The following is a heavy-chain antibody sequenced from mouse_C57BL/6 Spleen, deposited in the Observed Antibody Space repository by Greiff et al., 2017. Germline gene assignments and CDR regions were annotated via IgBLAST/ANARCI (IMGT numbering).Heavy chain of an antibody. Sequence: QVQLQQSGAELVKPGASVKLSCTASGYTFTSYCMHWVQQRPGQGLEWLGMIYPNSGSTNYNEKFKSKATLTVDKSSSTAYMQLSSLTSEDSAVYYCAGGGVTTVVAPFAYWGQGTLVTVSA. J-gene: IGHJ3*01. V-gene: IGHV1-64*01. CDR2: IYPNSGST. D-gene: IGHD1-1*01. CDR1: GYTFTSYC. CDR3: AGGGVTTVVAPFAY.